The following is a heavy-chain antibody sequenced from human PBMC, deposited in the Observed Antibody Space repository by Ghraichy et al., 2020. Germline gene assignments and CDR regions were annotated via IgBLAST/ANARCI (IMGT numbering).Heavy chain of an antibody. V-gene: IGHV7-4-1*02. D-gene: IGHD2-15*01. Sequence: ASVKVSCKASGYTFTTYTMNWVRQAPGQGLEWVGWINTNTGNPTYAQGFTGRFVFSLDTSVSTAYLQISSLKAEDTAVYYCARAEDTVVVVPATPRYFRHWGQGTLVTVSS. CDR2: INTNTGNP. CDR1: GYTFTTYT. CDR3: ARAEDTVVVVPATPRYFRH. J-gene: IGHJ1*01.